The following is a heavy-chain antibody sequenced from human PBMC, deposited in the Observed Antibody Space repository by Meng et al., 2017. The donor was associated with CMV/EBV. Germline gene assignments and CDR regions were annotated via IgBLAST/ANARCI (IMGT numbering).Heavy chain of an antibody. Sequence: FPFSSYAMGWVRRAPGKGLEWVSAISGSGGSTYYADSVKGRFTISRDNSKNTLYLQMNSLRAEDTAVYYCAKGYCSSTSCSPNWFDPWGQGTLVTVSS. CDR3: AKGYCSSTSCSPNWFDP. V-gene: IGHV3-23*01. CDR2: ISGSGGST. J-gene: IGHJ5*02. CDR1: FPFSSYA. D-gene: IGHD2-2*01.